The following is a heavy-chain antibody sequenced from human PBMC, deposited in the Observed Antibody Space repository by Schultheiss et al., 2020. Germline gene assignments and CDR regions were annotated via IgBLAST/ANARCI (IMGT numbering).Heavy chain of an antibody. D-gene: IGHD6-19*01. V-gene: IGHV2-70*12. J-gene: IGHJ4*02. CDR1: GFSLSTSGMC. CDR2: IDWDDDK. Sequence: SGPTLVKPTQTLTLTCTFSGFSLSTSGMCVSWIRQPPGKALEWLALIDWDDDKYYSTSLKTRLTISKDTSKNQVVLTMTNMDPVDTATYYCAHRHSRYSSGWYYFDYWGQGTLVNVYS. CDR3: AHRHSRYSSGWYYFDY.